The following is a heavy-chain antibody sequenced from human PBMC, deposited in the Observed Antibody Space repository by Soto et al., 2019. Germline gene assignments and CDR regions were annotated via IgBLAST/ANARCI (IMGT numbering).Heavy chain of an antibody. CDR2: ISGTSDAA. Sequence: EVQLLESGGGLVQPGGSLRLSCAASGFPFSTSAMNWVRQAPGKGLEWVSIISGTSDAAYYAESVKGRFTSSRDNSRNTLYLQMNSLRAEDTAVYYCVKYSGSYPVYNGINVWGQGTTVTVSS. CDR3: VKYSGSYPVYNGINV. V-gene: IGHV3-23*01. D-gene: IGHD1-26*01. J-gene: IGHJ6*02. CDR1: GFPFSTSA.